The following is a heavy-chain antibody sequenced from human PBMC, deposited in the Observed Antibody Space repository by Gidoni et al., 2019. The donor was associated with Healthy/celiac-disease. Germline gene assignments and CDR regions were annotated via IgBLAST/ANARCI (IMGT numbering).Heavy chain of an antibody. D-gene: IGHD3-10*01. CDR3: ARDSGPSITMVRGVIKRFSGGMDV. V-gene: IGHV4-34*01. CDR2: INHSGST. Sequence: QVQLQQWGAGLLKPSETLSLTCAVYGGSFSGYYWRWIRQPPGKGLEWIGEINHSGSTNYNPSLKSRVTISVDTSKNQFSLKLSSVTAADTAVYYCARDSGPSITMVRGVIKRFSGGMDVWGQGTTVTVSS. J-gene: IGHJ6*02. CDR1: GGSFSGYY.